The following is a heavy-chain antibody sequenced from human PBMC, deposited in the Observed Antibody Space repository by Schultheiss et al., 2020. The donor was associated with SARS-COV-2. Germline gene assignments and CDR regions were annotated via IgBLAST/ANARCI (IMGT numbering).Heavy chain of an antibody. J-gene: IGHJ3*02. D-gene: IGHD4-17*01. CDR3: ARSGPGVYGDYALLFAFDI. Sequence: ASVKVSCKASGYTFTGYYMHWVRQAPGQGLEWMGWINPNSGGTNYAQKFQGRVTMTRETSISTAYMELSRLRSDDTAVYYCARSGPGVYGDYALLFAFDIWGQGTMVTVSS. V-gene: IGHV1-2*02. CDR1: GYTFTGYY. CDR2: INPNSGGT.